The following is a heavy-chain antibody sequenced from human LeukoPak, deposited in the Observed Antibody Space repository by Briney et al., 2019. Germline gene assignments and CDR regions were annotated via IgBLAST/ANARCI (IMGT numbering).Heavy chain of an antibody. CDR3: AKSGSYHKSRSFDY. D-gene: IGHD1-26*01. V-gene: IGHV3-48*03. CDR2: ISSSGSTI. Sequence: GGSLRLSCAASGFTFSSYEMNWVRQAPGKGLEWVSYISSSGSTIYYADSVKGRFTISRDNAKNSLYLQMNSLRAEDTAVYYCAKSGSYHKSRSFDYWGQGTLVTVSS. CDR1: GFTFSSYE. J-gene: IGHJ4*02.